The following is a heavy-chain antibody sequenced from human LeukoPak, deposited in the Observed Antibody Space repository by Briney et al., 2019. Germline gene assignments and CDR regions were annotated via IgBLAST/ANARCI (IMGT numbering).Heavy chain of an antibody. CDR1: GGSISSYY. J-gene: IGHJ6*03. CDR2: IYYSGST. D-gene: IGHD4-11*01. Sequence: SETLSLTCTASGGSISSYYWSWIRQPPGKGLEWIGYIYYSGSTNYNPSLKSRVTISVDTSKNQFSLKLSSVTAADTAVYYCARVFAVTAYYMDVWGKGTTVTVSS. CDR3: ARVFAVTAYYMDV. V-gene: IGHV4-59*12.